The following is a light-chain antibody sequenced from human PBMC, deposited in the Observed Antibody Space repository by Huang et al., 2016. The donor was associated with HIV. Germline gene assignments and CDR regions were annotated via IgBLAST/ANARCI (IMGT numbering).Light chain of an antibody. J-gene: IGKJ2*01. CDR3: QQYGSSPPFP. Sequence: EIVLTQSPGTLSLSPGERATLSCRASQSVRSNTYLAWYQQKPGQAPRLLIYGASSRANGIPDRFSGSGSGTDFTLTITRLEPEDSAVYYCQQYGSSPPFPFGQGTKLEIK. CDR1: QSVRSNTY. CDR2: GAS. V-gene: IGKV3-20*01.